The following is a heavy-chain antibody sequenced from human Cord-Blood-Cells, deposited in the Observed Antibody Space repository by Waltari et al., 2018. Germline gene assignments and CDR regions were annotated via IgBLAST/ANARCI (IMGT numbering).Heavy chain of an antibody. CDR3: ASLGLSGS. J-gene: IGHJ4*02. CDR1: GGSFSGYY. V-gene: IGHV4-34*01. D-gene: IGHD6-19*01. CDR2: IKHSGSP. Sequence: QVQLQQWGAGLLKPSETLSLPCAVYGGSFSGYYWSWLRQPQGKGLEWIGEIKHSGSPNDNPSLKSRVTISVDTSKNQFSLKLSSVTAADKAVYYCASLGLSGSWGQGTLVTVSS.